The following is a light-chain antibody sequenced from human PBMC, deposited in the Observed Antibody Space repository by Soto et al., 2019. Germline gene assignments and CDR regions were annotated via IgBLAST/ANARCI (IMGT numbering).Light chain of an antibody. J-gene: IGLJ3*02. Sequence: QSALTQPASVSGSPGQSITISCTGTSSDVGSYNLVSWYQQHPGKAPKLMIYEGSKRPSGVSNRFSGSKSGNTASLTISWLQAEDEADEYFCSYAGSSPWVFCGGTKLTV. CDR1: SSDVGSYNL. CDR3: CSYAGSSPWV. V-gene: IGLV2-23*01. CDR2: EGS.